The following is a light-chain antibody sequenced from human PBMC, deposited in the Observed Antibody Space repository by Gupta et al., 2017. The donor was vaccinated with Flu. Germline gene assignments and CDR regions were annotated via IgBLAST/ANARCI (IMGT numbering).Light chain of an antibody. V-gene: IGLV3-21*02. CDR1: NIGSKS. Sequence: SYALTHPPSVPVAPGQTARITCGGNNIGSKSVHWYQQKPGPAPVLVLYNNNDRPSGIPERFSGSNSGNTATLTISRVEAGGEADYYCQVWDSSSDHPVFGGGTKLTVL. CDR3: QVWDSSSDHPV. J-gene: IGLJ2*01. CDR2: NNN.